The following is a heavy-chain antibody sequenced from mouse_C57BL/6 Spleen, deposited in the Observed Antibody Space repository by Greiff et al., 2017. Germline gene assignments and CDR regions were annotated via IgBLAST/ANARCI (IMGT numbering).Heavy chain of an antibody. Sequence: QVQLQQSGTEPVKPGASVKLSCKASGYTFTSYWMHWVKQRPGQGLEWIGNINPSNGGTNYNEKFKSKAKLTVDKSSSTAYMQLSSLTSEDSAVYYCARWRGLLENFDYWGQGTTLTVSS. CDR1: GYTFTSYW. V-gene: IGHV1-53*01. D-gene: IGHD2-3*01. CDR3: ARWRGLLENFDY. CDR2: INPSNGGT. J-gene: IGHJ2*01.